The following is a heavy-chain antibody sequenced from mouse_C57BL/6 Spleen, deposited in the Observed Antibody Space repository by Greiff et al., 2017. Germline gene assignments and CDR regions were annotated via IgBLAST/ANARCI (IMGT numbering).Heavy chain of an antibody. V-gene: IGHV14-4*01. Sequence: VQLQQSGAELVRPGASVKLSCTASGFNIKDDYMHWVKQRPEQGLEWIGWIDPENGDTEYASKFQGKATITADTSSNTAYLQLSSLTSEDTAVYYCTTVVATGDFAYWGQGTLVTVSA. J-gene: IGHJ3*01. CDR2: IDPENGDT. D-gene: IGHD1-1*01. CDR1: GFNIKDDY. CDR3: TTVVATGDFAY.